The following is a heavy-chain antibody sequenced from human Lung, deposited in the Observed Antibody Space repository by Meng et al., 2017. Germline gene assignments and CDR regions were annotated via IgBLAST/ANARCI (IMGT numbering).Heavy chain of an antibody. J-gene: IGHJ4*02. D-gene: IGHD4-11*01. CDR1: GGSFSDYY. V-gene: IGHV4-34*01. Sequence: QVQRHQWGVGLLKPSETAPRTCFVAGGSFSDYYWSWIRQPPGKGLEWIGEINHSGSTNYNPSLESRATISVDTSQNNLSLKLSSVTAADSAVYYCARGPTTMAHDFDYWGQGTLVTVSS. CDR2: INHSGST. CDR3: ARGPTTMAHDFDY.